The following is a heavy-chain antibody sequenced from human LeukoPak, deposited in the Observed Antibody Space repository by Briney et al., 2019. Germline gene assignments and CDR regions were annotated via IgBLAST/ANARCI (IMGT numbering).Heavy chain of an antibody. J-gene: IGHJ5*02. CDR2: IKGDGSEK. V-gene: IGHV3-7*05. CDR1: GFTFRNYW. D-gene: IGHD5-24*01. Sequence: PGGSLRLSCAASGFTFRNYWMIWVRKAPGKGLEWLGNIKGDGSEKRYADSVRGRFTISRDNAQTSLYLQMNSLRAEDTAVYYCARASDPWLQLTWGQGTPVTVSS. CDR3: ARASDPWLQLT.